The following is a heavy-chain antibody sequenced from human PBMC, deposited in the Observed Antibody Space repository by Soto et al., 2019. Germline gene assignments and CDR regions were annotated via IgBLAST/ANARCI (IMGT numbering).Heavy chain of an antibody. CDR3: ARGSGSLDY. V-gene: IGHV1-3*01. CDR2: INADNGNT. Sequence: GASVKVSCKASGYTFTTYAMHWVRQAPGQRPEWMGWINADNGNTKYSQKFQGRVTITRDTSASTAYMELSSLRSEDTAVYYCARGSGSLDYWGQGTLVTVSS. J-gene: IGHJ4*02. CDR1: GYTFTTYA. D-gene: IGHD1-26*01.